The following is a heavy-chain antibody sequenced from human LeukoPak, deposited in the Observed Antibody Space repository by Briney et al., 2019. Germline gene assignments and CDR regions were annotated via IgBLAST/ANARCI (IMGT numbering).Heavy chain of an antibody. CDR3: ARVSPIYRNLDY. CDR1: GYSISSGYY. D-gene: IGHD5/OR15-5a*01. Sequence: SETLSLTCTVSGYSISSGYYWGWIRQPPGKGLEWIGSIYHSGTTYYNPSLKSRVTISVDTSKNQFSLKLNSVTAADTAVFYCARVSPIYRNLDYWGQGTLVTASS. CDR2: IYHSGTT. J-gene: IGHJ4*02. V-gene: IGHV4-38-2*02.